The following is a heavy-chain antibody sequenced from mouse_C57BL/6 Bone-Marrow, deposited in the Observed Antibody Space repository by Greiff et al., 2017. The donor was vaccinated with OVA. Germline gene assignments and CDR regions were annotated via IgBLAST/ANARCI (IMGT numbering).Heavy chain of an antibody. Sequence: QVQLQQPGAELVMPGASVKLSCKASGYTFTSYWMHWVKQRPGQGLEWIGEIDPSDSYTNYNQKFKGKSTLTVDKSSSTAYMQLSSLTSDDSAVDYCAHLTPAYGSYYFDYWGEGTTLAVSS. V-gene: IGHV1-69*01. D-gene: IGHD1-1*01. J-gene: IGHJ2*01. CDR2: IDPSDSYT. CDR3: AHLTPAYGSYYFDY. CDR1: GYTFTSYW.